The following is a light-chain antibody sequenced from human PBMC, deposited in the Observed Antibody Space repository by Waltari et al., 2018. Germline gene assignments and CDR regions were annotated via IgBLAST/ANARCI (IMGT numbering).Light chain of an antibody. CDR2: DDF. J-gene: IGLJ3*02. Sequence: SYVLSQPPSVSVAPGQTATVTCGGDNVGGKVVHWYQQKPGQAPLLVIDDDFDRPSGIPERFSASSSRDTATLTISRVVAGDEADYLCQVWDDSSDHPVFGGGTKLTVL. CDR1: NVGGKV. V-gene: IGLV3-21*02. CDR3: QVWDDSSDHPV.